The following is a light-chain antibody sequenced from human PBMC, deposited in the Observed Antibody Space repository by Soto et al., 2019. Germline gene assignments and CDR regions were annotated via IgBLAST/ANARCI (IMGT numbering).Light chain of an antibody. CDR2: DAS. CDR3: QHSYGTPPFT. J-gene: IGKJ2*01. CDR1: QNIFTY. Sequence: DIQMTQSPSSLSASVGDRVTITCRASQNIFTYLNWYQQRPGDAPKLLIYDASSLESGVSSRFSGTGSGTDFSLTIRSLQLEDFATYYCQHSYGTPPFTFGQGTKLEIK. V-gene: IGKV1-39*01.